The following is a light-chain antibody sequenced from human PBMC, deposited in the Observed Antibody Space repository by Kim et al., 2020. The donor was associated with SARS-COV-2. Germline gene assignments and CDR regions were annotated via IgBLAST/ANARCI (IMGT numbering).Light chain of an antibody. CDR2: GAS. CDR1: QSVSRN. V-gene: IGKV3-15*01. J-gene: IGKJ2*01. Sequence: VSPGERATLSCRASQSVSRNLAWYQQKPGQAPRLIIYGASTRVTGLPARFSGSGSGTEFTLTISSLQSEDLAVYYCQQYDNWPPYTFGQGTKLEI. CDR3: QQYDNWPPYT.